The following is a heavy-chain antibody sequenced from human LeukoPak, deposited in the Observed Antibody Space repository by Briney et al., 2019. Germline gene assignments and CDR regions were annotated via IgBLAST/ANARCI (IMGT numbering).Heavy chain of an antibody. V-gene: IGHV3-21*01. D-gene: IGHD5-18*01. Sequence: GGSLRLSCAASGFTFSSYSMNWVRQAPGKGLEWVSSISSSSSYIYYADSVKGRFTISRDNAKNSLYLQMNSLRAEDTAVYYCARDPDTAMGHFAYWGQGTLVTVSS. J-gene: IGHJ4*02. CDR2: ISSSSSYI. CDR3: ARDPDTAMGHFAY. CDR1: GFTFSSYS.